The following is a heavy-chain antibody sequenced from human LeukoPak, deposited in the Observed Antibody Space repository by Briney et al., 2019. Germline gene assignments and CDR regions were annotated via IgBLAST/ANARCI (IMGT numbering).Heavy chain of an antibody. D-gene: IGHD3-3*01. CDR3: AREKEGYYDFWSGLVL. CDR2: MNPNSGNT. V-gene: IGHV1-8*02. Sequence: ASVKVSCKASGGTFSSYAINWVRQATGQGLEWMGWMNPNSGNTGYAQKFQGRVTMTRNTSISTAYMELSSLRSEDTAVYYCAREKEGYYDFWSGLVLWGQGTLVTVSS. J-gene: IGHJ4*02. CDR1: GGTFSSYA.